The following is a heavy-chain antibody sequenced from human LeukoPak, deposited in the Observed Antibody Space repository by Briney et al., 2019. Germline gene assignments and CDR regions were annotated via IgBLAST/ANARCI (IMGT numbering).Heavy chain of an antibody. CDR3: AVIYYYDGSGYRPFDY. CDR2: INPNSGGT. V-gene: IGHV1-2*02. Sequence: ASVTVSCKASGYTFTCYYMHWVRQAPGQGLEWMGWINPNSGGTNYAQKFQGRVTMTRDTSISTAYMELSRLRSDDTAVYYCAVIYYYDGSGYRPFDYWGQGTLVTVSS. J-gene: IGHJ4*02. CDR1: GYTFTCYY. D-gene: IGHD3-22*01.